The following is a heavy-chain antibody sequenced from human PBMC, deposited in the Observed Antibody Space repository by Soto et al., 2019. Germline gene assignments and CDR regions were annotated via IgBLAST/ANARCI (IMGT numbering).Heavy chain of an antibody. J-gene: IGHJ5*02. V-gene: IGHV4-31*03. CDR2: IYYSGST. Sequence: PSETLSLTCTVSGGSISSGGYYWSWIRQHPGKGLEWIGYIYYSGSTYYNPSLKSRVTISVDTSKNQFSLKLSSVTAADTAVYYCARVIVAESSIAALPYNWFDPWGQGTQVTVSS. CDR3: ARVIVAESSIAALPYNWFDP. D-gene: IGHD6-6*01. CDR1: GGSISSGGYY.